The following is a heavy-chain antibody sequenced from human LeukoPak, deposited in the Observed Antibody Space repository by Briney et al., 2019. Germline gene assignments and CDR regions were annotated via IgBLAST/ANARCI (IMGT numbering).Heavy chain of an antibody. V-gene: IGHV4-34*01. CDR1: GGSFSGYS. CDR3: ARSRYCSSTSCYYLYYYMDV. J-gene: IGHJ6*03. D-gene: IGHD2-2*01. Sequence: SESLSLTCAVYGGSFSGYSWSWIRQPPGKGLEWIGEINHSGGTNYNPSLKSRVTISVDTSKNQFSLKLSSVTAADTAVYYCARSRYCSSTSCYYLYYYMDVWGKGATVTVSS. CDR2: INHSGGT.